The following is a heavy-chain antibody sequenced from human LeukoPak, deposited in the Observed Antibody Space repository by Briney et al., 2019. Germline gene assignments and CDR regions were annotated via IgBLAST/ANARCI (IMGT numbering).Heavy chain of an antibody. CDR2: INHSGST. J-gene: IGHJ4*02. CDR1: GGSFSGYY. D-gene: IGHD3-3*01. V-gene: IGHV4-34*01. CDR3: ARGLADDFWSGYTSRKHYFDY. Sequence: SSETLSLTCAVYGGSFSGYYWSWIRQPPGKGMEWIGEINHSGSTNYNPSLKSRVTISVDTSKNQFSLKLSSVTAADTAVYYCARGLADDFWSGYTSRKHYFDYWGQGTLVTVSS.